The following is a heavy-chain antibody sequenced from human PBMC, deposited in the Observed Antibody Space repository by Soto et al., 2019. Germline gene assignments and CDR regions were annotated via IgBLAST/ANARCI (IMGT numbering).Heavy chain of an antibody. CDR3: AKEKAAVGVGAFDI. CDR2: IWYDGSNK. CDR1: GFTFNTYG. D-gene: IGHD6-13*01. Sequence: PGGSLRLSCTTSGFTFNTYGMHWVRQAPGKGLEWVSIIWYDGSNKYYADSVKGRFTVSRDNSKNSLYLQMNSLRAEDTAVYYCAKEKAAVGVGAFDIWGLGTMVTVSS. J-gene: IGHJ3*02. V-gene: IGHV3-33*06.